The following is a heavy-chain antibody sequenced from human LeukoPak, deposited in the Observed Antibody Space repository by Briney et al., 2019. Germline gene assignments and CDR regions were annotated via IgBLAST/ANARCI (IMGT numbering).Heavy chain of an antibody. Sequence: SETLSLTCAVYGGSFSGYYWSWIRQPPGKGLEWIGEINHSGSTNYNPSLKSRVTISVDTSKSQFSLKLSSVTAADTAVYYCARGQDQQMYYDFWSGYYLWGQGTLVTVSS. J-gene: IGHJ4*02. CDR3: ARGQDQQMYYDFWSGYYL. D-gene: IGHD3-3*01. CDR1: GGSFSGYY. V-gene: IGHV4-34*01. CDR2: INHSGST.